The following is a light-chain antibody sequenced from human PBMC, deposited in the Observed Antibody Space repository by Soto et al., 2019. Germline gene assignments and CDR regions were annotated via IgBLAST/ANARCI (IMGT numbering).Light chain of an antibody. Sequence: EIVLTQSPVTLSLSPGERATLSCRASQTVTSNFLAWYQEKPGQAPRLLIYGASTRATGIPARFSGSGSGTEFTLTISSLQSEDFAVYYCQQYNNWTFGQGTKVDI. J-gene: IGKJ1*01. CDR2: GAS. CDR3: QQYNNWT. V-gene: IGKV3-15*01. CDR1: QTVTSN.